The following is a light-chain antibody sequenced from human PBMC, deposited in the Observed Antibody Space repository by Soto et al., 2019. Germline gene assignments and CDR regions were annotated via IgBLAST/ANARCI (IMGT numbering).Light chain of an antibody. CDR2: DAS. CDR1: QSVSSY. J-gene: IGKJ1*01. Sequence: EMVLTQSPATLSLSPGDRATLSCRASQSVSSYLAWYQQKPGQAPRLLIYDASNRATGIPARFSGSGSGTEFTLTISSLQSEDFAVYYCQQYNNWPWTFGQGTKVDIK. V-gene: IGKV3D-15*01. CDR3: QQYNNWPWT.